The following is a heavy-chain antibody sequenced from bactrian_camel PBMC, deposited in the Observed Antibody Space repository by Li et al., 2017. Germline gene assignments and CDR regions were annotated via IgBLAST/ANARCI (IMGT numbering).Heavy chain of an antibody. CDR2: LDADAVKI. CDR1: RFMFVNTW. Sequence: DVQLVESGGGLVQPGGSLRLSCTASSRFMFVNTWIHWLRQAPGKGLEWVATLDADAVKIYYADSVKGRFTISRDNAKNTVYLQLNSLKPEDTAMYYCANVGGLLGQGTQVTVS. V-gene: IGHV3S19*01. J-gene: IGHJ4*01. D-gene: IGHD5*01.